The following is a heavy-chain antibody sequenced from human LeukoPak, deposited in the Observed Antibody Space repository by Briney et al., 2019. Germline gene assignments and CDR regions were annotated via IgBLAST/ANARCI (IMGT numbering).Heavy chain of an antibody. CDR1: GFTFGDYS. CDR3: TRVSRVRFLEWLSTDFDY. V-gene: IGHV3-49*03. Sequence: GGSLRLSCTASGFTFGDYSMSWFRQAPGKGLEWVAFIRSKAYDESTEYAVSVQGRFTISRDDSKSIAYLQMNSLKTEDTAVYYCTRVSRVRFLEWLSTDFDYWGQGTLVTVSS. CDR2: IRSKAYDEST. J-gene: IGHJ4*02. D-gene: IGHD3-3*01.